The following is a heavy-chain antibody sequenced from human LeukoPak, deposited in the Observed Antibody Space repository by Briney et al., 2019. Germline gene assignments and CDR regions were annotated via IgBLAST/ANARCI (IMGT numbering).Heavy chain of an antibody. V-gene: IGHV3-30-3*01. CDR1: GFTFSSYA. CDR2: ISYDGSNK. J-gene: IGHJ4*02. D-gene: IGHD3-10*01. CDR3: AKDLVVTMVRGVIGSIG. Sequence: GGSLRLSCAASGFTFSSYAMHWVRQAPGKGLEWVAVISYDGSNKYYADSVKGRFTISRDNSKNTLYLQMNSLRAEDTAVYYCAKDLVVTMVRGVIGSIGWGPGTLVTVSS.